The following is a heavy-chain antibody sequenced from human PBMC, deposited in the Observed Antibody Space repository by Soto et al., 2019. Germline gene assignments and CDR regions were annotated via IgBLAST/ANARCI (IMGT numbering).Heavy chain of an antibody. CDR1: GGSISSGDYY. D-gene: IGHD5-18*01. Sequence: QVQLQESGPGLVKPSQTLSLTCTVSGGSISSGDYYWSWIRQPPGKGLEWIGYVYYSGSTYYNPSPKSRVTISADTSKNQFSLKLSSVTAADTAVYYCAINSYGYTSYDYWGQGTLVTVSS. J-gene: IGHJ4*02. CDR2: VYYSGST. CDR3: AINSYGYTSYDY. V-gene: IGHV4-30-4*01.